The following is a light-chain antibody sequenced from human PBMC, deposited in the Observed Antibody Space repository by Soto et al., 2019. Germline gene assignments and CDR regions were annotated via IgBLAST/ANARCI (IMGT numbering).Light chain of an antibody. CDR1: RSAGNN. J-gene: IGKJ4*01. Sequence: IVMTQSPATLSVSLGERVTLSCRASRSAGNNLAWYQQRVGQAPRLVLFDTSTRATGIPARFSGSGSETEFTLTINSLQAEDFAVYYCQHYNNWVLTFGGGTKVEIK. CDR2: DTS. V-gene: IGKV3D-15*01. CDR3: QHYNNWVLT.